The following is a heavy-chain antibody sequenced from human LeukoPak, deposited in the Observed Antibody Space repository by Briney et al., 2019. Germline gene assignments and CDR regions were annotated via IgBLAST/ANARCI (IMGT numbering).Heavy chain of an antibody. Sequence: GGSLRLSCAASGFTFSSYSMNWVRQAPGKGLEWVSSISSSSSYIYYADSVKGRFTISRDNAKNSLYLQMNSLRAEDTAVYYCARDIPRYDSSGYPGEFDYWGQGTLVTVSS. J-gene: IGHJ4*02. CDR1: GFTFSSYS. D-gene: IGHD3-22*01. CDR2: ISSSSSYI. CDR3: ARDIPRYDSSGYPGEFDY. V-gene: IGHV3-21*01.